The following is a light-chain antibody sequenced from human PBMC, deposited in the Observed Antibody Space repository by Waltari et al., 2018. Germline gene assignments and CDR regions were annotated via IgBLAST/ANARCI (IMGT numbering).Light chain of an antibody. CDR2: GAS. V-gene: IGKV3-20*01. Sequence: ENVLKQSPGTLSLSPGERATLTCRASERFRRFSLAWYQQRPGQAPRLLIYGASSRATGIPDRFSGSGSGTDFTLTISRLEPEDFAVYYCQQYDTAPHAFGQGTKLEIK. J-gene: IGKJ2*01. CDR3: QQYDTAPHA. CDR1: ERFRRFS.